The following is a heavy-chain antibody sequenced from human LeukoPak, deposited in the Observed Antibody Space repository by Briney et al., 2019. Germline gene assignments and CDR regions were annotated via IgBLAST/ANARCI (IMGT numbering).Heavy chain of an antibody. CDR3: ARDRRYCSSTSCYSYNWFDP. Sequence: KTSETLSLTCTVSGGSISSSSYYWGWIRQPPGKGLEWIGYIYYSGSTYYKPSLKSRVTISVDTSKNQFSLKLSSVTAADTAVYYCARDRRYCSSTSCYSYNWFDPWGQGTLVTVSS. D-gene: IGHD2-2*01. CDR2: IYYSGST. CDR1: GGSISSSSYY. J-gene: IGHJ5*02. V-gene: IGHV4-61*05.